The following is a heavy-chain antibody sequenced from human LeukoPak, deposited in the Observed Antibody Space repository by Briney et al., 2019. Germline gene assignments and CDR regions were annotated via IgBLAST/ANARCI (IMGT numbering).Heavy chain of an antibody. CDR3: ARDRNTGSSYENLFEY. V-gene: IGHV3-74*01. D-gene: IGHD1-26*01. J-gene: IGHJ4*02. CDR1: GFTFSSYW. Sequence: PGGSLRLSCAASGFTFSSYWMHWVRQAPGKGLVWVSRINSDGSSTSYADSVKGRFTISRDNAKNTLYLQMNSLRAEDTSVYYCARDRNTGSSYENLFEYWDQGSLVTVSS. CDR2: INSDGSST.